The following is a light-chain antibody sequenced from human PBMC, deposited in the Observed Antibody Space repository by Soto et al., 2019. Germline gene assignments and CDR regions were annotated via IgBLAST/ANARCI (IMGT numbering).Light chain of an antibody. CDR1: SGDIGSYNR. CDR2: EVT. J-gene: IGLJ1*01. V-gene: IGLV2-14*01. Sequence: QSALTQPASVSGSPGQSITISCTGTSGDIGSYNRVSWYQQHPGKAPKLLIYEVTDRPSGVSNRFSGSKSGNTASLTISGLQAEDEAEYYCSSYTHINTRACVFGTGTKLTVL. CDR3: SSYTHINTRACV.